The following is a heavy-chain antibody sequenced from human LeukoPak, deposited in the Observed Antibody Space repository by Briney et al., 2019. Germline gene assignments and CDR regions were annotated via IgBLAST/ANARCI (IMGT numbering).Heavy chain of an antibody. D-gene: IGHD2/OR15-2a*01. CDR1: GDSISSGDYY. CDR2: IYHSGSA. V-gene: IGHV4-30-2*01. CDR3: AREAEYYSGDWFDP. Sequence: SETLSLTCFVSGDSISSGDYYWSWIRQPPGRGLEWIGYIYHSGSAYSNPSLESRVTLSVDRSKNQFSLKLSSVTAADTAVYYCAREAEYYSGDWFDPWGQGTLVTVSS. J-gene: IGHJ5*02.